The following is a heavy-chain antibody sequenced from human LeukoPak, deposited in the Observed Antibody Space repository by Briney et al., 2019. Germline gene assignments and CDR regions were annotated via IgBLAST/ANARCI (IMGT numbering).Heavy chain of an antibody. D-gene: IGHD5-12*01. J-gene: IGHJ4*02. CDR1: GDSIRSGSYY. CDR3: ARYGTRLDPWFDY. CDR2: IHSSGTN. V-gene: IGHV4-61*02. Sequence: PSETLYLSCTVSGDSIRSGSYYWGWIRQPAGKGREWIVRIHSSGTNDSKPSLKSRSTISEDTSSNRCFLKRSSLTAADPAVYSCARYGTRLDPWFDYWGQGTLVTVSS.